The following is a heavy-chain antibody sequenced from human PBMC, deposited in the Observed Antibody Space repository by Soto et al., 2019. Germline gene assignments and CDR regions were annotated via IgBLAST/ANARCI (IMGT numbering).Heavy chain of an antibody. J-gene: IGHJ4*02. Sequence: QLQLQESGSGLVKPSQTLSLTCAVSGGSISSGGYSWSWIRQPPGKGLEWIGYMYHSGSTYYIPSLQRRVTISIDRSQNQFSLNLSSVTAAGTAVYYCARVPDYWGQGILVTVSS. D-gene: IGHD2-2*01. CDR2: MYHSGST. CDR3: ARVPDY. CDR1: GGSISSGGYS. V-gene: IGHV4-30-2*01.